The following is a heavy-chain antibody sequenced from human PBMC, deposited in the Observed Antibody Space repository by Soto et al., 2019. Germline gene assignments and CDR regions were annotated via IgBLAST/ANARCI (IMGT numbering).Heavy chain of an antibody. D-gene: IGHD3-22*01. J-gene: IGHJ3*02. Sequence: QLQLQESGPGLVKPSETLSLTCTVSGGSISSSSYYWGWIRQPPGKGLEWIGSIYYSGSTYYNPSLKSRFSISADTSKSQFSLKLSSVTAADTAVYYCARRVTMIVVVISGSVLKHAFDISGQVTIVTVSS. V-gene: IGHV4-39*01. CDR2: IYYSGST. CDR1: GGSISSSSYY. CDR3: ARRVTMIVVVISGSVLKHAFDI.